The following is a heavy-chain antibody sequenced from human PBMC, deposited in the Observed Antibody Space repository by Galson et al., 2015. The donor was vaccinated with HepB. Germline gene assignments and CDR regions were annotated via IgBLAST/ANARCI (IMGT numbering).Heavy chain of an antibody. CDR2: INPNSGRT. J-gene: IGHJ5*01. CDR1: PYTFTKYY. V-gene: IGHV1-2*02. D-gene: IGHD2-2*01. Sequence: SVKVSCKASPYTFTKYYIHWVRQAPRQGLQWVGWINPNSGRTNYAPNLQDRVTMSRDTSINTVYMDLSSLRSDDSAIYFCARAVVPAAPSDSWGQGTLVTVSS. CDR3: ARAVVPAAPSDS.